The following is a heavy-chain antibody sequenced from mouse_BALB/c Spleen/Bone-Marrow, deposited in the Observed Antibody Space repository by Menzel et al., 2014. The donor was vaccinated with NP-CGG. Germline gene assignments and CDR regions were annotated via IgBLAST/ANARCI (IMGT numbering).Heavy chain of an antibody. CDR3: ASYYYGSSSFAY. J-gene: IGHJ3*01. V-gene: IGHV14-3*02. CDR1: GFNIKDTY. Sequence: VQLKQSGAELVEPGASVKLSCTASGFNIKDTYMHWVKQRPEQGLEWIGRIDPANGNTKYDPKFQGKATITADTSSNTAYLQLSSLTPEDTAVYYCASYYYGSSSFAYWGQGTLVTVSA. CDR2: IDPANGNT. D-gene: IGHD1-1*01.